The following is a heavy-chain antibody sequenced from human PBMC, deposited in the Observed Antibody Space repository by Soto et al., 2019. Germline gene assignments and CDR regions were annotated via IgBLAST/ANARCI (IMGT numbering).Heavy chain of an antibody. V-gene: IGHV1-46*01. CDR1: GYIFTAYS. CDR3: AREENFMSGTRHSESTHL. J-gene: IGHJ2*01. CDR2: VNPSGGSA. Sequence: GPSVKVSCKTSGYIFTAYSMHWVRQAPGQGLEWMGVVNPSGGSAHYAQSFEGRVTLTRDTSTSTFYMELSSLRSEDTAVYYCAREENFMSGTRHSESTHLWCPATLRTVS. D-gene: IGHD3-3*01.